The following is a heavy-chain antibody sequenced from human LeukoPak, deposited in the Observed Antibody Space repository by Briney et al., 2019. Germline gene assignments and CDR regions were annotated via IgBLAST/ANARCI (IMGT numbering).Heavy chain of an antibody. J-gene: IGHJ4*02. CDR1: GFTFSSYA. D-gene: IGHD2-21*02. CDR3: AKQRSRGLRGDCKY. Sequence: GGSLRLSCAASGFTFSSYAMSWVRQAPGKGLEWVSAISGSGGSTYYADSVKGRFTISRDNSKNTLYLQMNSLRAEDTAVYYCAKQRSRGLRGDCKYWGQGTLVTVSS. CDR2: ISGSGGST. V-gene: IGHV3-23*01.